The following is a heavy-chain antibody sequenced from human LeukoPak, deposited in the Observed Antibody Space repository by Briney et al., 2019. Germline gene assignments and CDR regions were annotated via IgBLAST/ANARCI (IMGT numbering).Heavy chain of an antibody. CDR2: INHSGST. CDR3: ARGATVTTGYYYYGMDV. V-gene: IGHV4-34*01. Sequence: SETLSLTCAVYGGSFSGYYWSWICQPPGKGLEWIGEINHSGSTNYNPSLKSRVTISVDTSKNQFSLKLSSVTAADTAVYYCARGATVTTGYYYYGMDVWGQGTTVTVSS. D-gene: IGHD4-17*01. CDR1: GGSFSGYY. J-gene: IGHJ6*02.